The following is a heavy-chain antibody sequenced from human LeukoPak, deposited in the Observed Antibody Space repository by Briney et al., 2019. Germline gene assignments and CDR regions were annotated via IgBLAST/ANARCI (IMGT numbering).Heavy chain of an antibody. D-gene: IGHD3-9*01. J-gene: IGHJ4*02. CDR2: IWYDGSNK. CDR1: GFTFSSYG. CDR3: ARDKNDIFTGSTFPPSN. V-gene: IGHV3-33*01. Sequence: PGGSLRLSCAASGFTFSSYGMHWVRQAPGKGLEWVAVIWYDGSNKYYADSVKGRFTISRDNSKNTLYLQMNSLRAEDTAVYYSARDKNDIFTGSTFPPSNWGQGTLVTVSS.